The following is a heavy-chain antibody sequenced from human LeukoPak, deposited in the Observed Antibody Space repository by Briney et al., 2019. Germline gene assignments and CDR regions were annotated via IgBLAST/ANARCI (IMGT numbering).Heavy chain of an antibody. J-gene: IGHJ4*02. CDR1: GYSFTSYW. Sequence: GESLMISCKGSGYSFTSYWIGWVRQMPGKGLEWMGIIYPGDSDTRYSPSFQGQVTISADKSIRTAYLQWSSLKASDTTMYYCARSIAAAGTFFDYWGQGTLVTVSS. D-gene: IGHD6-13*01. CDR3: ARSIAAAGTFFDY. V-gene: IGHV5-51*01. CDR2: IYPGDSDT.